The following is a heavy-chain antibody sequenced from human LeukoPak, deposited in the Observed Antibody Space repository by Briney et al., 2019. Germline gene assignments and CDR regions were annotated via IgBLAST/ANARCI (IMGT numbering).Heavy chain of an antibody. Sequence: SETLSLTCTVSGGSISSGGYYWSWIRQHPGKGLEWIGYIYYSGSTYYNPSLKSRVTISVDTSKNQFSLKLSSVTAADTAVYYCARGGLLWFGELLPPFDYWGQGTLVTVSS. CDR1: GGSISSGGYY. CDR2: IYYSGST. V-gene: IGHV4-31*03. D-gene: IGHD3-10*01. CDR3: ARGGLLWFGELLPPFDY. J-gene: IGHJ4*02.